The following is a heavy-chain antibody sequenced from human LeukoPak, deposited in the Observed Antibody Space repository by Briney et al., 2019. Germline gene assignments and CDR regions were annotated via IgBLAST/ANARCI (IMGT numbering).Heavy chain of an antibody. V-gene: IGHV4-34*01. J-gene: IGHJ6*03. D-gene: IGHD6-19*01. Sequence: SETLSLTCAVYGGSFSGYYWGWVRQPPGKGLEWIGTFSYSGNIYYNPSLKSRVTISVDMSKNQFSLELTSVTAADTAVYYCARRRGSGWYYYYYMDVWGKGTTVTVSS. CDR2: FSYSGNI. CDR1: GGSFSGYY. CDR3: ARRRGSGWYYYYYMDV.